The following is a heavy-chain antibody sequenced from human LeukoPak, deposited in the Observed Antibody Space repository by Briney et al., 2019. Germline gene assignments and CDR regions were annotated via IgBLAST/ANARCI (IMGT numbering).Heavy chain of an antibody. Sequence: SGTLSLTCAVYGGSFSDYYWSWIRQPPGKGLEWIGEINHSGSTNYNPSLKSRVTISVDTSKNQFSLKLSSVTAADTAVYYCARVTVETTLDYWGQGTLVTVSS. CDR1: GGSFSDYY. J-gene: IGHJ4*02. CDR3: ARVTVETTLDY. CDR2: INHSGST. V-gene: IGHV4-34*01. D-gene: IGHD4-17*01.